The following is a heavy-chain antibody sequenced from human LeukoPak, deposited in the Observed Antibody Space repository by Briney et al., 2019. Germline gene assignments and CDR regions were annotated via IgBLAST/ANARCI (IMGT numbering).Heavy chain of an antibody. J-gene: IGHJ4*02. CDR2: IYTSGST. Sequence: PSETLSLTCTVSGGSISSGSYYWSWIRQPAGKGLEWIGRIYTSGSTNYNPSLKSRVTISVDTSKNQFSLKLSSVTAADTAVYYCASSNDRFDYWGQGTLVTVSS. D-gene: IGHD2-8*01. V-gene: IGHV4-61*02. CDR3: ASSNDRFDY. CDR1: GGSISSGSYY.